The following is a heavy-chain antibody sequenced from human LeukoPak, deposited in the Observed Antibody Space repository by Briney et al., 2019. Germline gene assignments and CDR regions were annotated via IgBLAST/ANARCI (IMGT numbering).Heavy chain of an antibody. D-gene: IGHD3-22*01. J-gene: IGHJ5*02. CDR1: GYTFTSYG. V-gene: IGHV1-18*01. Sequence: GASVKVSCKASGYTFTSYGISWVRQAPGQGLEWMGWISAYNGNTNYAQKLQGRVTMTTDTSTSTAYMELRSLRSDDTAVYYCARGAAPHSSGYCYPNNWFDPWGQGTLVTVSS. CDR3: ARGAAPHSSGYCYPNNWFDP. CDR2: ISAYNGNT.